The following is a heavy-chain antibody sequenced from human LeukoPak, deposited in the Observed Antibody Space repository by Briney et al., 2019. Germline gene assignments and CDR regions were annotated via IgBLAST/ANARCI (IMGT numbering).Heavy chain of an antibody. J-gene: IGHJ4*02. CDR3: AKDPYYYDSSGYNYHGYFDY. CDR1: GFSFTNYG. CDR2: IRYDGSNK. V-gene: IGHV3-30*02. D-gene: IGHD3-22*01. Sequence: PGGSLRLSCAASGFSFTNYGMDWVRQAPGKGLEWVAFIRYDGSNKYYADSVKGRFTISRDNSKSTLYLEMNSLRPEDTAVYYCAKDPYYYDSSGYNYHGYFDYWGRGTLVTVSS.